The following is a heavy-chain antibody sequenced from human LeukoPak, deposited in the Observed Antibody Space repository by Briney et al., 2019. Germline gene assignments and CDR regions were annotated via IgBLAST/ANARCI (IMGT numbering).Heavy chain of an antibody. CDR1: GLLFGDYA. J-gene: IGHJ5*02. Sequence: GGSLRLSCTASGLLFGDYAMTWVRQVPGKGLEWLGFIRSKAYGGTAEYAASVKGRFTISRDDSKSIAYVQMNSLKTEDTAVYYCTVQIVPSDNWFDPWGQGTLVTVSS. D-gene: IGHD1-26*01. CDR3: TVQIVPSDNWFDP. CDR2: IRSKAYGGTA. V-gene: IGHV3-49*04.